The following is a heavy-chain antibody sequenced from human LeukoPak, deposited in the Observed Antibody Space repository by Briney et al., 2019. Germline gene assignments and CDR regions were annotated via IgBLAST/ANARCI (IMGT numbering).Heavy chain of an antibody. V-gene: IGHV3-11*01. Sequence: GGSLRLTCAASGFTFSDYYMTWIRQAPGKGLEWVAHISPTGTTTQYVDSVKGRFTISRDNAKKSLYLEMNNLRAEDTAVYYCATDGAGFDTWGQGVLVTVSS. J-gene: IGHJ5*02. CDR3: ATDGAGFDT. CDR2: ISPTGTTT. CDR1: GFTFSDYY.